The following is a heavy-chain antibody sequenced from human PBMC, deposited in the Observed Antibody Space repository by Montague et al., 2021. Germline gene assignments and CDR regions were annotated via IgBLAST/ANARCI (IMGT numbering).Heavy chain of an antibody. CDR2: IGTAGDT. J-gene: IGHJ6*02. V-gene: IGHV3-13*04. CDR1: GFTFSSYD. D-gene: IGHD3-22*01. CDR3: ARGAHSSGYYGYYYYYGMDV. Sequence: SLRLPCAASGFTFSSYDMHWVRQATGKGLEWVSAIGTAGDTYYPGSVKGRFTISRENAKNSLYLQMNSLRAGDTAVYYCARGAHSSGYYGYYYYYGMDVWGQGTTVTVSS.